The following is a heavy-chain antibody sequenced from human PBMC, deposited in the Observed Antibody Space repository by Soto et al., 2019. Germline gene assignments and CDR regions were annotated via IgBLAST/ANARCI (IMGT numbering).Heavy chain of an antibody. D-gene: IGHD6-13*01. V-gene: IGHV1-69*13. J-gene: IGHJ5*02. CDR2: IIPIFGTA. CDR1: GGTISSYA. Sequence: SVTVSCKASGGTISSYAISWVRQAPGQGLEWMGGIIPIFGTANYAQKFQGRVTITADASTSTAYMELSSLRSEDTAVYYCARDPAYSSSWYVGWFDPWGQGTLVTVSS. CDR3: ARDPAYSSSWYVGWFDP.